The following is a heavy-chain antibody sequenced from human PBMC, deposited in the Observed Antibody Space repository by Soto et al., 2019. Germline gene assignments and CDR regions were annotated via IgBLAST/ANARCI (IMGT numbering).Heavy chain of an antibody. CDR1: GGTFSRHA. CDR3: ARGWGYDSNDDYYAY. CDR2: IIPIFGTA. D-gene: IGHD3-22*01. J-gene: IGHJ4*02. V-gene: IGHV1-69*01. Sequence: QVQLVQSGAEVRKPGSSVKVSCKASGGTFSRHAISWVRQAPGQGLEWMGGIIPIFGTANHAQKFQGRVTSIADESTSTVYMELSSLRYEDTAMYYCARGWGYDSNDDYYAYWGQGTLVIVSS.